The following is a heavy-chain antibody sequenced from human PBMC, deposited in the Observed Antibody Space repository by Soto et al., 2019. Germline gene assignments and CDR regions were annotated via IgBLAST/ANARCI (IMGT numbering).Heavy chain of an antibody. J-gene: IGHJ6*02. CDR3: ARPLVAPVAGAYYYGRDV. Sequence: QIQLVESWGGVVQPGRSLRLSCTASGFTFNSYGFNWVRQAPGKGLEWVAVIWYDGNTKYYADSVKGRFTTSRDNLRSTVYLQMNRMTAEDTAVYYCARPLVAPVAGAYYYGRDVWGQGTTVTVSS. V-gene: IGHV3-33*01. CDR1: GFTFNSYG. CDR2: IWYDGNTK. D-gene: IGHD6-19*01.